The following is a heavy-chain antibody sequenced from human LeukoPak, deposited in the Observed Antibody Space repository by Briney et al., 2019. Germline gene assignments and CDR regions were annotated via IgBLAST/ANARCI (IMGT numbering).Heavy chain of an antibody. CDR2: IHYSGST. CDR3: ARVNYYDSSGYYYPYYFDY. V-gene: IGHV4-39*07. J-gene: IGHJ4*02. D-gene: IGHD3-22*01. Sequence: SETLSLTCTVSGGSISSSSYYWGWIRQPPGKGLEWIGSIHYSGSTNYNPSLKSRVTISVDTSKNQFSLKLSSVTAADTAVYYCARVNYYDSSGYYYPYYFDYWGQGTLVTVSS. CDR1: GGSISSSSYY.